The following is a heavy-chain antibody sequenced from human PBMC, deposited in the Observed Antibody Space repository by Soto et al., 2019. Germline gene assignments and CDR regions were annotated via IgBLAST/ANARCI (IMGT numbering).Heavy chain of an antibody. D-gene: IGHD2-15*01. CDR2: MNPNTGNT. CDR1: GYTFTSSD. J-gene: IGHJ5*02. V-gene: IGHV1-8*01. CDR3: ARGSNHCSGGSCYTDWFDP. Sequence: QVQLVQSGAEVKKPGASVRVSCKASGYTFTSSDVYWVRQATGQGLELMGWMNPNTGNTGYAQKFQGRVTMTRNTSISTAYMELSILRSEDTAVYYCARGSNHCSGGSCYTDWFDPWGQGTPVTVSS.